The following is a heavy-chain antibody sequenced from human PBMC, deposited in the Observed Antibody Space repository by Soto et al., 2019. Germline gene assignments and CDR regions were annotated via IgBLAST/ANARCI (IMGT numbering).Heavy chain of an antibody. CDR1: GYTFTSYG. J-gene: IGHJ4*02. Sequence: QVQLVQSGAEVKKPGASVKVSCKASGYTFTSYGISWVRKADGQGLDWMGWISAYNGNTKDAQKLQGRVTMTTDTSTSTAYKELRSLRSDDTAVYYCAKSLSSSWYIDYWGQGTLVTVSS. D-gene: IGHD6-13*01. V-gene: IGHV1-18*01. CDR2: ISAYNGNT. CDR3: AKSLSSSWYIDY.